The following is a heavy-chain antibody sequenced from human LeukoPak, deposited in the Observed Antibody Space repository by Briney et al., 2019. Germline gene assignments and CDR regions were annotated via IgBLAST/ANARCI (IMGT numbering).Heavy chain of an antibody. D-gene: IGHD2-21*02. CDR2: ISGSGVSA. CDR1: GFTFRNYV. Sequence: GGSVRLSCAASGFTFRNYVISWVRQAPGKGLEWVSGISGSGVSAYYADSVKGRFTISRDRSKNTVYLQMNSLRAEDTAVYYCAKEAPYCGGDCYGVFDYWGQGNLVTVSS. J-gene: IGHJ4*02. CDR3: AKEAPYCGGDCYGVFDY. V-gene: IGHV3-23*01.